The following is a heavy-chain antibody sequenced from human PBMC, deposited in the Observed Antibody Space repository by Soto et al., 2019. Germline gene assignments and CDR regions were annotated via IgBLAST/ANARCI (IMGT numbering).Heavy chain of an antibody. CDR2: TVAGSGNR. Sequence: QVQLMQSGAEVTKPGASVTLSCKTSGYAFMSYGLSWVRLAPGQGLEWMGWTVAGSGNRIYAQKFQDRINMNIDTSTNTGYMELRRLRSDDSALSFCTRVEEYGSGSRHFDTWGQGTLVTVSS. CDR3: TRVEEYGSGSRHFDT. J-gene: IGHJ4*02. D-gene: IGHD3-10*01. V-gene: IGHV1-18*01. CDR1: GYAFMSYG.